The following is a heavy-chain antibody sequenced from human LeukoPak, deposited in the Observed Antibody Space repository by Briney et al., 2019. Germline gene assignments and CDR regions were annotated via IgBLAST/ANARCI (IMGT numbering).Heavy chain of an antibody. J-gene: IGHJ5*02. D-gene: IGHD4/OR15-4a*01. CDR2: IFHSGNT. CDR3: AGTATQTMAA. V-gene: IGHV4-59*01. CDR1: GDSIKNWY. Sequence: SETLSLTCTVSGDSIKNWYWSWIRQPPGKGLEWIGYIFHSGNTKYSPSLKSRVNMSVDTSKNQFSLKLNSVTPADTAVYYCAGTATQTMAAWGPGTPVTVSS.